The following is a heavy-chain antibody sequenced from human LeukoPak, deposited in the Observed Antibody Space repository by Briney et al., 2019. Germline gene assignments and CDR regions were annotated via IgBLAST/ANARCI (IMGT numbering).Heavy chain of an antibody. J-gene: IGHJ5*02. CDR3: ARDLAGHDGHPYNWFDP. V-gene: IGHV4-39*07. D-gene: IGHD5-12*01. CDR1: GGSVNTDPYF. Sequence: KTSETLSLTCAVSGGSVNTDPYFWGWFRQPPGKGLEWIGSVDHTGVTYNNPSLRTRLTMSVDTSKNQISLKLASVTAADTAVYYCARDLAGHDGHPYNWFDPWSQGSLVTVSS. CDR2: VDHTGVT.